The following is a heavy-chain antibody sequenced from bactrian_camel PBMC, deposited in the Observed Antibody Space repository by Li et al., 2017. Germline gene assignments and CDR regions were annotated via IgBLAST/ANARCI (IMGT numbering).Heavy chain of an antibody. D-gene: IGHD5*01. V-gene: IGHV3S6*01. CDR1: GFRESDFSSYC. Sequence: LVESGGGSVQAGGSLRLSCVASGFRESDFSSYCMSWFRQAPGKEREGVARLESDGDTAYAESMKGRFTISVDNAKNTLYLQMNSLKPEDTATYYCAAGQGVGWCLDVIRVGAEADFDYWGQGTQVTVS. J-gene: IGHJ6*01. CDR2: LESDGDT. CDR3: AAGQGVGWCLDVIRVGAEADFDY.